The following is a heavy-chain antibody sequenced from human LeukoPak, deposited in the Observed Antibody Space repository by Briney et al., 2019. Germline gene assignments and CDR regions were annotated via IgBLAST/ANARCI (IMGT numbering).Heavy chain of an antibody. D-gene: IGHD4/OR15-4a*01. V-gene: IGHV1-8*01. CDR2: MNPNGDNT. CDR1: GNTFTDYD. CDR3: AIVAPYLYDASRSYRTGF. Sequence: GASVKVSCKTSGNTFTDYDISWVRQATGQGLEWMGWMNPNGDNTGYAEKFQGRVTMTRTTNTVYMELNSLTSDDTAVYYCAIVAPYLYDASRSYRTGFWGQGTLVIVSS. J-gene: IGHJ4*02.